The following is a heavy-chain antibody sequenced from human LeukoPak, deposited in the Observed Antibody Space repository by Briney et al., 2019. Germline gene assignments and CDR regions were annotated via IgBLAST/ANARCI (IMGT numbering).Heavy chain of an antibody. Sequence: SETLSLTCTVPGGSISSYYWSWIRQPPGKGLEWIGYIYYSGSTNYNPSLKSRVTISVDTSKNQFSLKLSSVTAADTAVYYCARHGTDYDILTGYYGGTYFDYWGQGTLVTVSS. CDR2: IYYSGST. V-gene: IGHV4-59*13. J-gene: IGHJ4*02. D-gene: IGHD3-9*01. CDR3: ARHGTDYDILTGYYGGTYFDY. CDR1: GGSISSYY.